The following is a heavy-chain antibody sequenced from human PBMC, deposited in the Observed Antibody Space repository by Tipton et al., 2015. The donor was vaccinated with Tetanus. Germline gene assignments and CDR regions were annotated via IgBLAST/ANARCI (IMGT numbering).Heavy chain of an antibody. CDR2: ISWDGGST. D-gene: IGHD4-23*01. Sequence: CAGSGFTLDDYTMHWVRQAPGKGLEWVSLISWDGGSTFYSDSVRGRFTISRDNIKKSLYLQMNSLRTEDTALYYCARASNGNGPYYYGMNVWGQGTTVTVSS. V-gene: IGHV3-43*01. CDR3: ARASNGNGPYYYGMNV. J-gene: IGHJ6*02. CDR1: GFTLDDYT.